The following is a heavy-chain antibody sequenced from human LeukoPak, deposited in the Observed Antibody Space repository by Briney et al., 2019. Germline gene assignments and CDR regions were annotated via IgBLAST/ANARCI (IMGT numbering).Heavy chain of an antibody. Sequence: GGSLRLSCAVSGFSIGSSWMSWVRQTPGKGLEWAADMNEGGSGTYYVDSVKGRFTVSRGNAQNPVYLQMNSLRVEDTGVYYCARDPAWGAIDYWGQGTLVTVSS. J-gene: IGHJ4*02. V-gene: IGHV3-7*01. D-gene: IGHD7-27*01. CDR3: ARDPAWGAIDY. CDR1: GFSIGSSW. CDR2: MNEGGSGT.